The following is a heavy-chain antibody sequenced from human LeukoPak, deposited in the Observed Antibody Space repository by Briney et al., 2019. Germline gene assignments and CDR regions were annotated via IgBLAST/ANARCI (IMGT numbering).Heavy chain of an antibody. D-gene: IGHD2-2*02. V-gene: IGHV3-64*02. CDR2: IASNGGTK. J-gene: IGHJ4*02. CDR1: GFSFNTYT. CDR3: AIEYCTTNNCYNWGLGY. Sequence: GGSLRLSCAASGFSFNTYTIRWVRPAPGKGLVYVSGIASNGGTKYYAESVKGRFTISRDNFKNTVYLQMDSLRTEDMAVYYCAIEYCTTNNCYNWGLGYWGQGTLVTVSS.